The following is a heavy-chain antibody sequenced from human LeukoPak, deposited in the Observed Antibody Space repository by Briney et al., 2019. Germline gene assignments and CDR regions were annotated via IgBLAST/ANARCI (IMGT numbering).Heavy chain of an antibody. CDR1: GGTFSSYA. V-gene: IGHV1-69*13. D-gene: IGHD3-10*01. J-gene: IGHJ4*02. CDR3: AREVSGSYRVSFDY. CDR2: IIPIFGTA. Sequence: PVKVSCKASGGTFSSYAISWVRQAPGQGLEWMGGIIPIFGTANYAQKFQGRVTITADESTSTAYMELSSLRSEDTAVYYCAREVSGSYRVSFDYWGQGTLVTVSS.